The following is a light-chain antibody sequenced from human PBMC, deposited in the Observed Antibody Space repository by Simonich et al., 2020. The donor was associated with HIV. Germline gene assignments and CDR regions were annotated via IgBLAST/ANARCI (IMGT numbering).Light chain of an antibody. J-gene: IGLJ3*02. V-gene: IGLV1-51*01. CDR1: SSNLGNNY. CDR3: GTWDSSLSAGRV. Sequence: QSVLTQPPSVSAAPGQKVTISCSGSSSNLGNNYVSWYQQLPGTAPKLLIYANKKRPPGVPDRFSGAKSGTSATLGITGLQTGDEADYYCGTWDSSLSAGRVFGGGTKLTVL. CDR2: ANK.